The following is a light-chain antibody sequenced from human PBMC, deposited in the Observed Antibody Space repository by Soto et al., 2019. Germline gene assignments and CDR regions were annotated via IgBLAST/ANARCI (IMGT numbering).Light chain of an antibody. V-gene: IGKV1-5*03. CDR1: QSISSW. J-gene: IGKJ1*01. Sequence: DIQMTQSPSTLSASVGDRVTITCRASQSISSWLAWYQQKPGKAPNLLIYKASSLQSGVPSRFSGSGSGTEFTLTISSLQPDDFATYYCQQYSASSWTFGQGTKVEI. CDR2: KAS. CDR3: QQYSASSWT.